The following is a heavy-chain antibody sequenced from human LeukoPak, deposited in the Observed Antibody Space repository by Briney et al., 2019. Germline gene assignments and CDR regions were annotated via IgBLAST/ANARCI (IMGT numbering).Heavy chain of an antibody. D-gene: IGHD2-15*01. J-gene: IGHJ6*04. Sequence: GGSLRLSCAASGFTFSSYSMNWVRQAPGKGLEWVSYISSSSSTIYYADSVKGRFTISRDNAKNSLYLQMNSLRAEDTAVYYCARVGSRAGDVWGKGTTVTVSS. CDR2: ISSSSSTI. CDR1: GFTFSSYS. V-gene: IGHV3-48*01. CDR3: ARVGSRAGDV.